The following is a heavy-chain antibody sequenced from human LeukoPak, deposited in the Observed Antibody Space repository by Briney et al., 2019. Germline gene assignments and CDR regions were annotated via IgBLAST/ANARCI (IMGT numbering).Heavy chain of an antibody. CDR3: ARDHRPEIQYYYMDV. Sequence: QTGGSLRLSCAASGFSLSNYSMHWVRQAPGKGLEWVAALLYDGNTKHYADSVKGRFTISRDISKNTFYLQMNSLTAEDTAVYYCARDHRPEIQYYYMDVWGKGTTVAVSS. J-gene: IGHJ6*03. CDR2: LLYDGNTK. V-gene: IGHV3-33*01. D-gene: IGHD1-14*01. CDR1: GFSLSNYS.